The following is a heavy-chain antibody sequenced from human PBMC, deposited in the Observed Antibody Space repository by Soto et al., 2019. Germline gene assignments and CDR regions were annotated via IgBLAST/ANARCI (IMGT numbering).Heavy chain of an antibody. D-gene: IGHD3-3*01. V-gene: IGHV1-2*02. J-gene: IGHJ5*02. CDR1: GYTFTDYY. CDR2: INPNSGGT. CDR3: ARAGRIFALTITRSSLDP. Sequence: QVQLVQSGAEVKKPGASVKVSCKASGYTFTDYYIHWVRQAPGQGLEWMGSINPNSGGTTFAQKFAGRVSMTRDTSISTAYTEVSRLRSDDTAVYYCARAGRIFALTITRSSLDPWGQGTLVTVSS.